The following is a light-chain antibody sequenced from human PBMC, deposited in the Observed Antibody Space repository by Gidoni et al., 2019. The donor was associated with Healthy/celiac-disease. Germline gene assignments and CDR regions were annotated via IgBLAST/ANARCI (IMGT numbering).Light chain of an antibody. Sequence: DIVMTPSPDSLALSLGERATINCKSSQSVLYSSNNKNNLAWYQQKPGQPPKLLIYWASTRESGVPDRFSGSGSGTDFTLTISSLQAEDVAVYYGQQYYSTPPAFGGGTKVEIK. CDR3: QQYYSTPPA. J-gene: IGKJ4*01. CDR1: QSVLYSSNNKNN. V-gene: IGKV4-1*01. CDR2: WAS.